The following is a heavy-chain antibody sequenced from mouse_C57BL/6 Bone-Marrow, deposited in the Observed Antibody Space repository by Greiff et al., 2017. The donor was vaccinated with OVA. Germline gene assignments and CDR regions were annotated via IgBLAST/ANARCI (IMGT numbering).Heavy chain of an antibody. Sequence: EVMLVESGGDLVKPGGSLKLSCAASGFTFSSYGMSWVRQTPDKRLEWVATISSGGSYTYYPDSVKGRFTISRDNAKNTLYLQMSSLKSEDTAMYYCARRGVVATGYFDYWGQGTTLTVSS. J-gene: IGHJ2*01. CDR2: ISSGGSYT. CDR3: ARRGVVATGYFDY. CDR1: GFTFSSYG. D-gene: IGHD1-1*01. V-gene: IGHV5-6*02.